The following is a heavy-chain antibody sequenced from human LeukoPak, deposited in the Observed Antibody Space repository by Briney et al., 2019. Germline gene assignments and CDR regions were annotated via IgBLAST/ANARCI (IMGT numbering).Heavy chain of an antibody. CDR1: GGSFSGYY. Sequence: PSETLSLTCAVYGGSFSGYYWSWIRQPPGKGLEWIGEINHSGSTNYNPPLKSRVTISVDTSKNQFSLKLSSVTAADTAVYYCGRMGKLGYCSSTSCYRQKFTFDYWGQGTLDTVSS. V-gene: IGHV4-34*01. CDR3: GRMGKLGYCSSTSCYRQKFTFDY. J-gene: IGHJ4*02. D-gene: IGHD2-2*01. CDR2: INHSGST.